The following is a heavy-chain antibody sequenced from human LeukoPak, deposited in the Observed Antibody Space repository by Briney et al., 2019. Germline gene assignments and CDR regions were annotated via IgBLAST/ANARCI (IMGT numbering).Heavy chain of an antibody. V-gene: IGHV4-59*02. CDR3: ARGRSSSWTYYYYYYGMDV. CDR2: VYYSGST. Sequence: SEALSLTCVVSGGSVSGYYWGWIRQPPGRGLEWIGYVYYSGSTNYNPSFKSRITISVDTSRNQFSLQLSSVTAADMAVYYCARGRSSSWTYYYYYYGMDVWGQGTTVTVSS. J-gene: IGHJ6*02. CDR1: GGSVSGYY. D-gene: IGHD6-13*01.